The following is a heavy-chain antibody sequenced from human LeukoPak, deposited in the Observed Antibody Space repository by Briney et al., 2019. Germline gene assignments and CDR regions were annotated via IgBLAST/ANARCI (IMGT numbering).Heavy chain of an antibody. CDR2: IYHSGST. CDR1: GYSISSGYY. CDR3: AREYPPY. Sequence: PSETLSLTCTVSGYSISSGYYWGWIRQPPGKGLEWIGSIYHSGSTYYNPSLKIRVTISVDTSKNQFSLKLSSVTAADTAVYYCAREYPPYWGQGTLVTVSS. J-gene: IGHJ4*02. V-gene: IGHV4-38-2*02.